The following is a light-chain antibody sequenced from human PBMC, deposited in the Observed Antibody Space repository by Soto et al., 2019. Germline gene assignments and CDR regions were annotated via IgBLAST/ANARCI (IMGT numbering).Light chain of an antibody. V-gene: IGLV2-14*01. CDR3: SSHTSSSTSYV. CDR1: SSDVGGYNY. Sequence: QSALTQPASVSGSPGQSITISCTGTSSDVGGYNYVSWYQQHPGKAPKLMIYDVSNRPSGVSNRFSGSKSGNTASLTISGLQAEDEADYYCSSHTSSSTSYVFGTGTNLTVL. CDR2: DVS. J-gene: IGLJ1*01.